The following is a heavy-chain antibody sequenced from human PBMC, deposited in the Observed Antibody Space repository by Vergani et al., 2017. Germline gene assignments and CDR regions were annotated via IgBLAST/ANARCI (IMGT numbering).Heavy chain of an antibody. CDR2: IYNSGNG. Sequence: QMQLQESGPGLVKASETLSLTCTVSGDSIISRSYYLGWIRQPPGKGLEWIGSIYNSGNGDSSSSLKSLVTISADTSKNQFSLRLTSVTAADTAVYYCASGKYYSDSTSHFRGRYFDVWGRGTLVTVPS. D-gene: IGHD3-16*01. CDR3: ASGKYYSDSTSHFRGRYFDV. CDR1: GDSIISRSYY. V-gene: IGHV4-39*01. J-gene: IGHJ2*01.